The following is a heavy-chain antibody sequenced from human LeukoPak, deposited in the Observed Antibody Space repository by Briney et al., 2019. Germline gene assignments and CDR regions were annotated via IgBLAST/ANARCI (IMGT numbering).Heavy chain of an antibody. CDR2: INHSGST. V-gene: IGHV4-34*01. CDR3: ARGRRGQQLVRGFDN. D-gene: IGHD6-13*01. Sequence: NPSETLSLTCAVYGGSFSGYYWSWIRQPSGKGLEWIGEINHSGSTNYNPSLKSRVTISVDTSKNQFSLKLSSVTAADTAVYYCARGRRGQQLVRGFDNWGQGTLVTVSS. CDR1: GGSFSGYY. J-gene: IGHJ4*02.